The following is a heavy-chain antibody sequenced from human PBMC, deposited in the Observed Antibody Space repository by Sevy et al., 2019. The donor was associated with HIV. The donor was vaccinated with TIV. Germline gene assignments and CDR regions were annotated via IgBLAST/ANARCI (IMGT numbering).Heavy chain of an antibody. Sequence: GGSLRLSCAASGFTFSSYWMHWVRQAPGKGLVWVSRINSDGSSTSYADSVKGRFTISRDNAKNTLYLQMNSLRAEDTAVYYCAKERLDYDFWSGRGFDYWGQGTLLTVSS. CDR1: GFTFSSYW. J-gene: IGHJ4*02. CDR3: AKERLDYDFWSGRGFDY. D-gene: IGHD3-3*01. V-gene: IGHV3-74*01. CDR2: INSDGSST.